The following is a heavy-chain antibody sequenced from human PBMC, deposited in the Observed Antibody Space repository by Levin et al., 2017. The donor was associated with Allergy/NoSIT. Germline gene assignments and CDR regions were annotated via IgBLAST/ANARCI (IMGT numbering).Heavy chain of an antibody. CDR3: AKGLSSGSPYRAFDM. J-gene: IGHJ3*02. D-gene: IGHD1-26*01. V-gene: IGHV3-23*01. Sequence: GGSLRLSCAASGFTFRSYTMTWVRQAPGRGLEWVSTLRYSGDTTHYADSAKGRFTISRDGSKDTLFLQMNSLRAEAPAVYYCAKGLSSGSPYRAFDMWGQGTMVTVSS. CDR2: LRYSGDTT. CDR1: GFTFRSYT.